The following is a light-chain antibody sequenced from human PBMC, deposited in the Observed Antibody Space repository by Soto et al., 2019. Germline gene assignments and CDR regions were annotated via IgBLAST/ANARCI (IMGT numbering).Light chain of an antibody. CDR1: QSIDTW. CDR3: QQYNPYSPWT. CDR2: DAS. Sequence: EIQMTQSPSTMSTSVGDRVTITCRASQSIDTWLAWYQQKPKRVPKLLIYDASSLESGVPLRFRGSGSGTEFTLAISSLQPDDFASYYCQQYNPYSPWTFGPGDQGGYQ. J-gene: IGKJ1*01. V-gene: IGKV1-5*01.